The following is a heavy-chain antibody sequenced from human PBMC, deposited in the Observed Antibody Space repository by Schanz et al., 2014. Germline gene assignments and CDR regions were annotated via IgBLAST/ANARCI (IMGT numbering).Heavy chain of an antibody. CDR1: GVSIGGYY. CDR2: IFFSGST. J-gene: IGHJ6*02. CDR3: ARLGVGDKAYYYYGTDV. D-gene: IGHD1-26*01. V-gene: IGHV4-59*08. Sequence: QVQLQESGPGLVKPSETLSLTCTVSGVSIGGYYWSWIRQPPGKGLEWIGYIFFSGSTTYNPSFTGGGTISVDMSKTQFALTLSSVTAADTAVYYCARLGVGDKAYYYYGTDVWGQGTTVLVSS.